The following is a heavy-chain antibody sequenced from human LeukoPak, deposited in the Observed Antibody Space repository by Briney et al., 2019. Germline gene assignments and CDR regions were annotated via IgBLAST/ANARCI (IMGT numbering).Heavy chain of an antibody. D-gene: IGHD3-3*01. Sequence: ASVKVSCKASGYTFTSYGISWVRQAPGQGLEWMGWISAYNGNTNYAQKLQGRVTMTTGTPTSTAYMELRSLRSDDTAVYYCARAYDFWSGPYYYMDVWGKGTTVTVSS. CDR1: GYTFTSYG. CDR3: ARAYDFWSGPYYYMDV. J-gene: IGHJ6*03. V-gene: IGHV1-18*01. CDR2: ISAYNGNT.